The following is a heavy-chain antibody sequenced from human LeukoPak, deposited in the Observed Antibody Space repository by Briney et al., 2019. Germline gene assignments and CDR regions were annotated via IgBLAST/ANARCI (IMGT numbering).Heavy chain of an antibody. CDR3: ASGTMAGDGFDH. CDR1: GGSFSGYY. CDR2: INHSGST. J-gene: IGHJ4*02. D-gene: IGHD5-24*01. V-gene: IGHV4-34*01. Sequence: SETLSLTCAVYGGSFSGYYWSWIRQPPGKGLEWIGEINHSGSTNYNPSLKSRVTISVDTSKNQFSLKLSSVTAADTAVYYCASGTMAGDGFDHWGQGTLVTVSS.